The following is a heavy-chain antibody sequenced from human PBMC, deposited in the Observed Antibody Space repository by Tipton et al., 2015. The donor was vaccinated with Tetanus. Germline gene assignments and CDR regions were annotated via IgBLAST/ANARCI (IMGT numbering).Heavy chain of an antibody. D-gene: IGHD1-1*01. V-gene: IGHV4-4*07. CDR2: IYSGGST. Sequence: TLSLTCTVSGGSTHSFCWTWIRQSAGKGLEWIGRIYSGGSTNYNPSLKSRVTISFGTSKNQFSLNLESVTAADTAVYYCARANNDIPKKGPFDSWGQGTLVIVSS. J-gene: IGHJ4*02. CDR1: GGSTHSFC. CDR3: ARANNDIPKKGPFDS.